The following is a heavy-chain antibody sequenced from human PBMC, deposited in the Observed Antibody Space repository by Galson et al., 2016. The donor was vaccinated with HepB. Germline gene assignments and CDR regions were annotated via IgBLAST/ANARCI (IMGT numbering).Heavy chain of an antibody. CDR3: ERVTTRRGASYVC. V-gene: IGHV1-18*01. Sequence: SVKVSCKASGYTFTSFGITWVRQAPGQGLEWVGWISVYNGYTDYAPKVQGRVTMTADTSTSTAYLELRNLRADDTAVYYCERVTTRRGASYVCWGQGTLVSVSS. CDR2: ISVYNGYT. CDR1: GYTFTSFG. D-gene: IGHD3-10*01. J-gene: IGHJ4*02.